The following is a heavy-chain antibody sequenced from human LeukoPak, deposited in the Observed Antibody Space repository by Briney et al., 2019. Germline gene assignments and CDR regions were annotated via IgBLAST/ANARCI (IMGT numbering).Heavy chain of an antibody. CDR3: ARETGSTTYHFDY. CDR2: INAGNGNT. D-gene: IGHD3-9*01. V-gene: IGHV1-3*01. Sequence: ASVKVSCKVSGYTLTELSMHWVRQAPGQRLEWMGWINAGNGNTRYSQSLQGRATITRDTSASTAYMEPSSLRSEDTAVYYCARETGSTTYHFDYWGQGTLVTVSS. J-gene: IGHJ4*02. CDR1: GYTLTELS.